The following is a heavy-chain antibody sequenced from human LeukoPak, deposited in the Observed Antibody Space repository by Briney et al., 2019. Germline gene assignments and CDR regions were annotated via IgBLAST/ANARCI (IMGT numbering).Heavy chain of an antibody. D-gene: IGHD3-10*01. J-gene: IGHJ4*02. V-gene: IGHV7-4-1*02. Sequence: ASVKVSCKASGGTFSSYAISWVRQAPGQGLEWMGWINTNTGNPTYAQGFTGRFVFSLDTSVSTAYLQISSLKAEDTAVYYCARTKGPLWFGEFPFDYWGQGTLVTVSS. CDR2: INTNTGNP. CDR3: ARTKGPLWFGEFPFDY. CDR1: GGTFSSYA.